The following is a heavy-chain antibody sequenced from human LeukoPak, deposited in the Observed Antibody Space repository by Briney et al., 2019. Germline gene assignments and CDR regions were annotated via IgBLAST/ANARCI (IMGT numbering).Heavy chain of an antibody. J-gene: IGHJ4*02. V-gene: IGHV4-61*02. Sequence: SETLSLTCTVSGGSISSGTYYWTWIRQPAGKGLEWIGRIYTSGTPNYNPSLKSRVTISMDTSKNQFSQRLCSVTAADTAVYYCARELDYYDSSGYSTFDYWGQGTLVTVSS. D-gene: IGHD3-22*01. CDR2: IYTSGTP. CDR1: GGSISSGTYY. CDR3: ARELDYYDSSGYSTFDY.